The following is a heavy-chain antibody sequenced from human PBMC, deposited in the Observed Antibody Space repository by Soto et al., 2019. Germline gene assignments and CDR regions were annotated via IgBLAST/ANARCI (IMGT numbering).Heavy chain of an antibody. CDR2: MYNSGST. CDR3: ARGGDTTKVDF. V-gene: IGHV4-31*03. Sequence: QVQLQESGPGLVKPSQTLSLTCTVSGDSISRGGYRWSWIRQHPGEGLEWIGFMYNSGSTSYNPSLKSRATISVETSTSQFSLNLRSVTAEDTAFYYCARGGDTTKVDFWGQGTLVTVSS. CDR1: GDSISRGGYR. D-gene: IGHD3-16*01. J-gene: IGHJ4*02.